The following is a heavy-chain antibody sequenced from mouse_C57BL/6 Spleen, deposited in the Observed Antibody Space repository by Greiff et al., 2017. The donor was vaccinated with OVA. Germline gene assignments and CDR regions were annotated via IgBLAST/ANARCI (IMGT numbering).Heavy chain of an antibody. J-gene: IGHJ4*01. D-gene: IGHD2-3*01. CDR2: INPGSGGT. Sequence: QVHVKQSGAELVRPGTSVKVSCKASGYAFTNYLIEWVKQRPGQGLEWIGVINPGSGGTNYNEKFKGKATLTADKSSSTAYMQRSSLTSEDSAVYFCARRWLLKDYYAMDYWGQGTSVTVSS. CDR1: GYAFTNYL. CDR3: ARRWLLKDYYAMDY. V-gene: IGHV1-54*01.